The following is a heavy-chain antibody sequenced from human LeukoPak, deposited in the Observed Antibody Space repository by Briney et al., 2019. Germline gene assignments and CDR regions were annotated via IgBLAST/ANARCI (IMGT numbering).Heavy chain of an antibody. CDR2: IYYSGIT. D-gene: IGHD1-26*01. J-gene: IGHJ4*02. Sequence: KPSETLSLTCAVYGGSFSGYYWSWIRQPPGKGLEWIGSIYYSGITYYNPSLKSRVTISVDTSKNQFSLKLTSVTAADTAVYYCARPRNDGNYYYWGQGALVTVSS. CDR3: ARPRNDGNYYY. V-gene: IGHV4-34*01. CDR1: GGSFSGYY.